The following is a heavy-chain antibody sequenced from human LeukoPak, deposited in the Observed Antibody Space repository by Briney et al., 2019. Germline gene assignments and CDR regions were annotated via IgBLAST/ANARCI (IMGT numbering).Heavy chain of an antibody. D-gene: IGHD3-3*01. CDR2: IYHSGST. CDR3: ASQDYDFWSGYTDY. CDR1: GGSISSSNW. V-gene: IGHV4-4*02. J-gene: IGHJ4*02. Sequence: PSETLSLTCAVSGGSISSSNWWSLVRQPPGKGLEWIGEIYHSGSTNYNPSLKSRVTISVDTSKNQFSLKLSSVTAADTAVYYCASQDYDFWSGYTDYWGQGTLVTVSS.